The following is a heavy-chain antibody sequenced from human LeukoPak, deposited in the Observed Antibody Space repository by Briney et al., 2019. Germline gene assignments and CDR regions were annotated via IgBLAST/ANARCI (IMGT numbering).Heavy chain of an antibody. CDR3: ARGSGSYSFNLLGFDP. Sequence: GGFLRLSCAASGFTFSSYSMNWVRQAPGKGLEWVSYISSSAGIIYYADSVKGRFTISRDSAKNSLFLQMNSLRAEDTAVYYCARGSGSYSFNLLGFDPWGQGTLVTVSS. V-gene: IGHV3-48*01. J-gene: IGHJ5*02. CDR2: ISSSAGII. CDR1: GFTFSSYS. D-gene: IGHD1-26*01.